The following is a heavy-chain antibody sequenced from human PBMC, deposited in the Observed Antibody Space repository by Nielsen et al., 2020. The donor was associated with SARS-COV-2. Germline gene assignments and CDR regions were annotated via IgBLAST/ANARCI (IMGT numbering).Heavy chain of an antibody. Sequence: ETLSLTCAASGFTFSSYSMNWVRQAPGKGLEWVSSISSSSSYIYYADSVKGRFTISRGNAKNSLYLQMNSLRAEDTAVYYCARDSRGGSSHLFYYYGMDVWGQGTTVTVSS. CDR1: GFTFSSYS. CDR2: ISSSSSYI. V-gene: IGHV3-21*01. J-gene: IGHJ6*02. CDR3: ARDSRGGSSHLFYYYGMDV. D-gene: IGHD1-26*01.